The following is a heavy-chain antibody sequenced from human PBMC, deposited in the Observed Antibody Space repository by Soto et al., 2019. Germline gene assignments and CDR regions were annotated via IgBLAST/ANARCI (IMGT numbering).Heavy chain of an antibody. D-gene: IGHD3-3*01. J-gene: IGHJ5*02. Sequence: SETLSLTCAVYGGSFSGYYWIWIRQPPVNGLEFIGEINHILSTNYKPSLKSRFTISLDTSKNQFSLKLSGVSAAGTAVYYCARGAIFGVVPKRRWFDPWGQGTLVTVSS. CDR2: INHILST. V-gene: IGHV4-34*01. CDR1: GGSFSGYY. CDR3: ARGAIFGVVPKRRWFDP.